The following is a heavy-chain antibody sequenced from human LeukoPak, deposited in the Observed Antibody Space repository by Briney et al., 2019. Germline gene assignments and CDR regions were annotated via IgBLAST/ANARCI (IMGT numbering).Heavy chain of an antibody. CDR2: ISSNGGTT. V-gene: IGHV3-64D*06. J-gene: IGHJ4*02. D-gene: IGHD6-13*01. Sequence: GGSLRLSCSASGFTLSTYTMHWVRQAPGKGLEYVSAISSNGGTTNYVNSVKGRFTISRDNSKNTLYLQLNSLRTEDTAVYYCVKPGYASSWFDYWGQGALVTVSS. CDR1: GFTLSTYT. CDR3: VKPGYASSWFDY.